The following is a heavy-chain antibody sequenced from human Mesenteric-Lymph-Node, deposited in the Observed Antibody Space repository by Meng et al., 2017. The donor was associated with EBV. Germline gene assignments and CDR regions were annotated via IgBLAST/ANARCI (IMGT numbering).Heavy chain of an antibody. CDR2: ISTSGNTI. CDR1: GFAFSDYY. Sequence: GELVESGGGLGKPGGSLRLSCSASGFAFSDYYMSWIRQAPGKGLEWLAYISTSGNTIYDADSVRGRFTISRDNAKNSLYLQMNSLRAEDTAVYYRARDGRGDYAVDYWGQGTLVTVSS. J-gene: IGHJ4*02. V-gene: IGHV3-11*01. D-gene: IGHD4-17*01. CDR3: ARDGRGDYAVDY.